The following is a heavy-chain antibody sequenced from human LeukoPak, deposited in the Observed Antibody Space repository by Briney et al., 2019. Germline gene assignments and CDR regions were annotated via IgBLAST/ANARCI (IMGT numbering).Heavy chain of an antibody. V-gene: IGHV1-69*01. J-gene: IGHJ6*02. CDR2: IIPIFGTA. Sequence: AXXXVRQAPGQXLEWMGGIIPIFGTANYAQKFQGRVTITADESTSTAYMELSSLRSEDTAVYYCARGPYYYYYGMDVWGQGTTVTVSS. CDR1: A. CDR3: ARGPYYYYYGMDV.